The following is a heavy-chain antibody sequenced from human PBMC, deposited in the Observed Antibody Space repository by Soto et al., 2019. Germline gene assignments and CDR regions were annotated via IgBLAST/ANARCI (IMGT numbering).Heavy chain of an antibody. CDR1: GFTFDDYA. Sequence: GGSLRLSCAASGFTFDDYAMHWVRQAPGKGLEWVSLISWDGGSTYYADSVKGRFTISRDNSKNSLYLQMNSLRAEDTALYYCAKDIAVAGYYSYYGMDFWGQVTTVPVSS. D-gene: IGHD6-19*01. V-gene: IGHV3-43D*03. CDR2: ISWDGGST. CDR3: AKDIAVAGYYSYYGMDF. J-gene: IGHJ6*02.